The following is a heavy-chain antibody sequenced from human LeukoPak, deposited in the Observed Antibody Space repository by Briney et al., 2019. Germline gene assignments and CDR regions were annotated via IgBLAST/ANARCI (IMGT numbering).Heavy chain of an antibody. CDR1: GGSVSFYY. D-gene: IGHD6-13*01. J-gene: IGHJ4*02. V-gene: IGHV4-59*08. CDR3: ARRGRAAAANFDY. Sequence: SETLSLTCTVSGGSVSFYYWNWIRLPPGKGLEWIGYVNYTGNTNYNPSLKSRVTISVDTSKHQFSLKLSSVTAADTAVYYCARRGRAAAANFDYWGQGTLVTVSS. CDR2: VNYTGNT.